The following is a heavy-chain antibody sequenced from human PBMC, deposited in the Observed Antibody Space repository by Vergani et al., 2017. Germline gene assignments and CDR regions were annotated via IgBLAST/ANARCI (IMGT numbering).Heavy chain of an antibody. CDR1: GGSIRSTFYY. CDR2: IYYSGST. V-gene: IGHV4-39*01. D-gene: IGHD6-13*01. CDR3: ARHKEQLVPGNYYYYYYMDV. J-gene: IGHJ6*03. Sequence: QLQLQASDPGLVKPSETLSLTCTVSGGSIRSTFYYWGWIRQPPGKGLEWIGIIYYSGSTYYNPSLKSRVTISVDTSKNQFSLKLNSVTAADTAVYYCARHKEQLVPGNYYYYYYMDVWGKGTTVTVSS.